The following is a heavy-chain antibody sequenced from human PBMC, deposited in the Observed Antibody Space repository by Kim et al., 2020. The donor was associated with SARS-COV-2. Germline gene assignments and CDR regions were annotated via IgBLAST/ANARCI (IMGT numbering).Heavy chain of an antibody. Sequence: KFQGRVTITADKSTSTAYMELSSLRSEDTAVYYCVGGWYYDFGSGPYFDYWGQGTLVTVSS. V-gene: IGHV1-69*02. CDR3: VGGWYYDFGSGPYFDY. D-gene: IGHD3-3*01. J-gene: IGHJ4*02.